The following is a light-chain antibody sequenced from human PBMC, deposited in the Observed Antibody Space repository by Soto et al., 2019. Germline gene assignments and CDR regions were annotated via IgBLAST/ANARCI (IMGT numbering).Light chain of an antibody. J-gene: IGLJ3*02. CDR3: SSYTTSTTWV. V-gene: IGLV2-14*01. CDR2: EVS. CDR1: ISDIGNYKY. Sequence: QSALTQPASVSGSPGQSITISCTGTISDIGNYKYVSWYQHHPGKAPKLIIYEVSNRPSGVSNRFSGSKSGNTASLTISGLQAEDESDYYCSSYTTSTTWVFGGGTKVTVL.